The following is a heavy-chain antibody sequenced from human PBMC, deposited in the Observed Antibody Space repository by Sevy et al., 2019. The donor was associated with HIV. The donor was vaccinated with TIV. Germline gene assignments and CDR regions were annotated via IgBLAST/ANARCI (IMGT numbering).Heavy chain of an antibody. CDR2: IYYNGHI. CDR1: GGSITSLY. CDR3: AGGNAWGRGYS. V-gene: IGHV4-59*08. J-gene: IGHJ4*02. Sequence: SETLSLTCTVSGGSITSLYWNWIRQPPGKRLEWIANIYYNGHINYNPSLKSRVTLSLDTSKNQFSLRLGSVTAADTAMYYCAGGNAWGRGYSWGQGTLVTVSS. D-gene: IGHD1-26*01.